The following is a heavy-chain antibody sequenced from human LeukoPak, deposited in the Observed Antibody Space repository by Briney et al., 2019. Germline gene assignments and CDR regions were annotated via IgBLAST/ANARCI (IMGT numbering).Heavy chain of an antibody. D-gene: IGHD6-19*01. CDR2: IIPIFGTA. J-gene: IGHJ4*02. CDR3: ARGGGWYEGDY. V-gene: IGHV1-69*05. Sequence: SVKVSCKASGYTFSSYGISWVRQAPGQGLEWMGGIIPIFGTANYAQKFQGRVTITTDESTSTAYMELSSLRSEDTAVYYCARGGGWYEGDYWGQGTLVTVSS. CDR1: GYTFSSYG.